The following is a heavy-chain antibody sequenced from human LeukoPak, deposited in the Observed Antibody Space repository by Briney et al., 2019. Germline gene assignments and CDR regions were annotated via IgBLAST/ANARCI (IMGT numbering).Heavy chain of an antibody. V-gene: IGHV3-21*01. Sequence: GGSLRLSCAASGFTFSSYSMNWVRQAPGKGLEWVSSISSSSSYIYYADSVKGRFTISRDNAKNSLYLQMNSLRAEGTAVYYCARVVGYCSGGSCRSSYFDYWGQGTLVTVSS. CDR2: ISSSSSYI. D-gene: IGHD2-15*01. CDR3: ARVVGYCSGGSCRSSYFDY. J-gene: IGHJ4*02. CDR1: GFTFSSYS.